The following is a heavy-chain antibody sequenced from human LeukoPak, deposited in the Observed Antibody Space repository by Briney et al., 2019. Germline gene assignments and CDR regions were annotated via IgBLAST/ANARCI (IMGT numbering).Heavy chain of an antibody. CDR1: GGSFSGYY. J-gene: IGHJ4*02. CDR3: ARHPHYYDSSGYFPSFDY. CDR2: INHSGST. D-gene: IGHD3-22*01. V-gene: IGHV4-34*01. Sequence: PSETLSLTCAVYGGSFSGYYWSWIRQPPGKGLEWIGEINHSGSTNYNPSLKSRVTISVDTSKNQFSLKLSSVTAADTAVYYCARHPHYYDSSGYFPSFDYWGQGTLVTVSS.